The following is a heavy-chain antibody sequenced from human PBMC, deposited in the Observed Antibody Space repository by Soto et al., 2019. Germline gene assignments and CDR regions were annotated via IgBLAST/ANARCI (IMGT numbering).Heavy chain of an antibody. CDR2: MHSDGDRNPGAT. J-gene: IGHJ4*02. Sequence: EVQMEESGGGLIQPGGSLSLCCAASGFAVSSNHMLWVRQAPGQGLECVALMHSDGDRNPGATYYADSVKCRFTISRDNSKNTLYLQMNSLRAEDSAVYYFARDLVRSPFAYGGQGILVPVSS. CDR1: GFAVSSNH. V-gene: IGHV3-53*02. CDR3: ARDLVRSPFAY.